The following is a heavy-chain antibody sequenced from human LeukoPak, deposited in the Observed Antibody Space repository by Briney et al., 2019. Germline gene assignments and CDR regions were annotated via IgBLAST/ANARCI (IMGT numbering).Heavy chain of an antibody. Sequence: ASVKVSCKASGYTFTSYGISWVRQAPGQGLEWMGWISAYNGNTKYAQKLQGRVTMTTDTSTSTAYMELRSLRSDDTAVFYCARGHRTAAYDSSGSDYWGQGTLVIVS. V-gene: IGHV1-18*01. CDR1: GYTFTSYG. D-gene: IGHD3-22*01. CDR2: ISAYNGNT. CDR3: ARGHRTAAYDSSGSDY. J-gene: IGHJ4*02.